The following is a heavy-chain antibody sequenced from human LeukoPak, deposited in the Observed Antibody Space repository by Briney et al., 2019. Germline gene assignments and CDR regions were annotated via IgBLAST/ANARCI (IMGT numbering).Heavy chain of an antibody. Sequence: PGGSLRLSCVGSGFSFSSFAMSWVRQAPGKGLEWVSTVSGGGAYTYYADSVKGRFTVSRDDSKSMHFLQMNSLRPEDTALYFCAKRITVSAGYYLDSWGQGTLVTSPQ. CDR1: GFSFSSFA. V-gene: IGHV3-23*01. CDR3: AKRITVSAGYYLDS. D-gene: IGHD2-8*01. CDR2: VSGGGAYT. J-gene: IGHJ4*02.